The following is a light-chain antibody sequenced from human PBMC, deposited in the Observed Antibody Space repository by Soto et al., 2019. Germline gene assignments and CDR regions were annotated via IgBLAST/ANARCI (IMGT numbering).Light chain of an antibody. V-gene: IGLV2-14*01. Sequence: QSVLTQAASVSESPGQSISLSCGGTSTDVGSHNYVSWYQQHPGKAPKLIIFEVNNRPSGVSHRFSGSKSGNTASLTISDLQGEDEADYYCSSYTTNNTVVLGGGTKLTVL. CDR3: SSYTTNNTVV. J-gene: IGLJ2*01. CDR2: EVN. CDR1: STDVGSHNY.